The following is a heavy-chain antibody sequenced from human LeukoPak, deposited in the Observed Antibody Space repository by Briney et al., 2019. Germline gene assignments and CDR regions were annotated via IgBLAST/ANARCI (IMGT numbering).Heavy chain of an antibody. CDR2: ISVSGGST. D-gene: IGHD2-2*01. Sequence: GGSLRLSCAASGFTLSNFAMTWVRQAPGKGLEWVSVISVSGGSTYYADSVKGRFTISRDNSKNTLYLQMNSLRAEDTAVYYCARGGYCSSTSCLNDAFDIWGQGTMVTVSS. V-gene: IGHV3-23*01. CDR1: GFTLSNFA. CDR3: ARGGYCSSTSCLNDAFDI. J-gene: IGHJ3*02.